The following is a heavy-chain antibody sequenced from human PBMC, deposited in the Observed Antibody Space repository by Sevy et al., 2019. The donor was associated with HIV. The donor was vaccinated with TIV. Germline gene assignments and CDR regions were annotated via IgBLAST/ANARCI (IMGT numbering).Heavy chain of an antibody. CDR2: ISAYNGNT. CDR1: GYTFTSYG. J-gene: IGHJ6*02. D-gene: IGHD3-10*01. CDR3: ARDSRSTYYYGSGRPTYYYYGMDV. Sequence: ASVKVSCKASGYTFTSYGISWVRQAPGQGLEWMGWISAYNGNTNYAQKLQGRVTMTTDTSTSPAYMELRSLRSDDTAVYYCARDSRSTYYYGSGRPTYYYYGMDVWGQGTTVTVSS. V-gene: IGHV1-18*01.